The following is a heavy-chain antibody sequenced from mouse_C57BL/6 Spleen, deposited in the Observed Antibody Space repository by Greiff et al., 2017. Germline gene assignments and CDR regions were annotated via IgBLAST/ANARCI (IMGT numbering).Heavy chain of an antibody. CDR1: GYTFTDYY. J-gene: IGHJ4*01. V-gene: IGHV1-76*01. Sequence: VQLQQSGAELVRPGASVKLSCKASGYTFTDYYINWVKQRPGQGLEWIARIYPGSGNTYYNEKFKGKATLTAEKSSSTAYMQLSSLTSADPAVYFCARTGLYAMDYWGQGTSVTVSS. CDR3: ARTGLYAMDY. D-gene: IGHD3-1*01. CDR2: IYPGSGNT.